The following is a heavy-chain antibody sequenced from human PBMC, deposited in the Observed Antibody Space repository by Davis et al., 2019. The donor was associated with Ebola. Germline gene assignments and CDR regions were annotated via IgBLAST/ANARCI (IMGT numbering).Heavy chain of an antibody. J-gene: IGHJ4*02. V-gene: IGHV3-48*02. D-gene: IGHD1-26*01. CDR2: ISSSSGTI. CDR1: GFTFSTYS. Sequence: GESLKISCAASGFTFSTYSMNWVRQAPGKGLEWVSYISSSSGTIYYADSVKGRFTISRGNAKNSLYLQMNSLRDEDTAVYYCSRGGSSTWTTFEYWGQGTLITVSS. CDR3: SRGGSSTWTTFEY.